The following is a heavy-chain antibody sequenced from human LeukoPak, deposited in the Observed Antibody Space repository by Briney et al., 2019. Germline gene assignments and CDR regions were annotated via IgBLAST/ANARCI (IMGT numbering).Heavy chain of an antibody. CDR1: GFTFSSYA. Sequence: GGSLRLSCAASGFTFSSYAMSWVRQAPGKGLEWVANIKQDGSEKYYVDSVKGRFTISRDNAKNSLYLQMNSLRAEDTAVYYCAREGVEGAFDIWGQGTMVTVSS. D-gene: IGHD5-24*01. CDR3: AREGVEGAFDI. CDR2: IKQDGSEK. V-gene: IGHV3-7*01. J-gene: IGHJ3*02.